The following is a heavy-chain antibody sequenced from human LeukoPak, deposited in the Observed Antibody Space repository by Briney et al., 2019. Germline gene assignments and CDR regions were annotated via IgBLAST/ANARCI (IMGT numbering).Heavy chain of an antibody. CDR3: AKPGRYCSSSSCYFYFDL. CDR1: GFTFSTYR. D-gene: IGHD2-2*01. Sequence: GGSLTLSCAASGFTFSTYRMSWVRQAPGEGLEWVPSISGSAGSTNYADSVKGRFTISRDNSKNTLYLQMNSLGAEDMAVYYCAKPGRYCSSSSCYFYFDLWGQGTLVTVSS. J-gene: IGHJ4*02. V-gene: IGHV3-23*01. CDR2: ISGSAGST.